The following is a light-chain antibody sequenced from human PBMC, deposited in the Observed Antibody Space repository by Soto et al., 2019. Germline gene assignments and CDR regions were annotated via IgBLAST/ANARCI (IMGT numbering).Light chain of an antibody. Sequence: EIVLTQSPGTLSLSPGERATLSCRASQSVSSSYLAWYQQKPCQPPRLLIYGASSRATGIPDRFSGSGSGTDFTLTITRLEPEDFAVYYCQHYRTSFGGGTKVEIK. CDR3: QHYRTS. J-gene: IGKJ4*01. CDR1: QSVSSSY. CDR2: GAS. V-gene: IGKV3-20*01.